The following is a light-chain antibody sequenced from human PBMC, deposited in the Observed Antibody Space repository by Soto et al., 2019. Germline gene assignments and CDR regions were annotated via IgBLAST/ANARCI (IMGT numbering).Light chain of an antibody. V-gene: IGLV2-11*01. CDR3: CSYAGIYPYV. Sequence: QSALTQPRSVSGSPGQSVTISCTGTSSDVGGYNYVSWYQLHPGKAPKLIIYDVSKRPSGVPDRFSGSKSRNTASLTISGLQAEDEAGYYCCSYAGIYPYVFGTGTQLTVL. CDR1: SSDVGGYNY. CDR2: DVS. J-gene: IGLJ1*01.